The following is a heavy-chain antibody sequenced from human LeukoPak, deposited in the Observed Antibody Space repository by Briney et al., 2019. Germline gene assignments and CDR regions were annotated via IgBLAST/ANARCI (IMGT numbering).Heavy chain of an antibody. J-gene: IGHJ6*02. CDR1: GYTFTSFS. Sequence: ASVKVSCKASGYTFTSFSINWVRQATGQGLEWMGWMNPNSGNTGYAQKFQGRVTMTRNTSISTAYMELSSLRFEDTAVYYCARGNPIVVVISLYYYYGMDVWGQGTTVTVSS. D-gene: IGHD3-22*01. CDR3: ARGNPIVVVISLYYYYGMDV. V-gene: IGHV1-8*02. CDR2: MNPNSGNT.